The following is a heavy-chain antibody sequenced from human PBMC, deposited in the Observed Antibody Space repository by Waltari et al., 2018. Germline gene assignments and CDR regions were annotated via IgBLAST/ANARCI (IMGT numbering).Heavy chain of an antibody. Sequence: QVQLQESGPGLVKPSQTLSLTCTVSGGSISRGNYYWSWIRQSPGNGLELIGKILYSGSTYYNPSLKSRLTISVDKSKNQFSLKMSSVTAADTAVYYCARIRGAGLLDYWGQGTLVTVSS. CDR3: ARIRGAGLLDY. V-gene: IGHV4-30-4*01. J-gene: IGHJ4*02. CDR2: ILYSGST. D-gene: IGHD3-10*01. CDR1: GGSISRGNYY.